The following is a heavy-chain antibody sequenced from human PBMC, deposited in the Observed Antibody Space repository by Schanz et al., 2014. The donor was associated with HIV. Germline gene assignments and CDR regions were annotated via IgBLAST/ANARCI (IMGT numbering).Heavy chain of an antibody. CDR1: GFTFSSYA. Sequence: QVQLVESGGGVVQPGRSLRLSCTASGFTFSSYAIHWVRQAPGKGLEWVAVISYDGSNKYYADSVKGRFTISRDISKNTLYLHMNNLRAEDTAVYYCAKSLPIETATITYFDYWGQGTLVTVSS. J-gene: IGHJ4*02. CDR3: AKSLPIETATITYFDY. V-gene: IGHV3-33*05. CDR2: ISYDGSNK. D-gene: IGHD1-20*01.